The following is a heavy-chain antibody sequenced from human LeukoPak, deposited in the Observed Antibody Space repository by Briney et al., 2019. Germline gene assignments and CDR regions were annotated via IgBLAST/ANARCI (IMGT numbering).Heavy chain of an antibody. CDR2: ISSSGRPI. D-gene: IGHD2-2*03. CDR3: ARAGYCSSTSCYVSL. J-gene: IGHJ4*02. CDR1: GFIFSDYY. Sequence: GGSLRLSCAVSGFIFSDYYMSWIRQAPGKRLEWVSYISSSGRPIYHADSVKGRFTISRDNAKNSLYLLMNSLRVEDTAVYYCARAGYCSSTSCYVSLWGQGTLVTVSS. V-gene: IGHV3-11*04.